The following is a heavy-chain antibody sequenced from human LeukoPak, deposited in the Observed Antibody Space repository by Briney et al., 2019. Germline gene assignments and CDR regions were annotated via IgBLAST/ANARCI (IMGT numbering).Heavy chain of an antibody. J-gene: IGHJ4*02. D-gene: IGHD5-18*01. CDR3: AKDTARYSYGNFDY. V-gene: IGHV3-23*01. CDR2: ISGSGGST. CDR1: GFTFSSYA. Sequence: GGSLRLSCAASGFTFSSYAMSWVRQAPGKGLEWVSAISGSGGSTHYADSVKGRFTISRDNSKNTLYLQMNSLRAEDTAVYYCAKDTARYSYGNFDYWGQGTLVTVSS.